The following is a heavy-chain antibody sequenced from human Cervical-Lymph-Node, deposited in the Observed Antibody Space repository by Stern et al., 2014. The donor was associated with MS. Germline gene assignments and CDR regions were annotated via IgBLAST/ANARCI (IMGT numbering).Heavy chain of an antibody. D-gene: IGHD6-13*01. Sequence: EVQLEESGGGLVKPGGSLRLSCSASGFTFSTYSMNWVRQAPGKGLEWVSSIGSSGSYTYYADSVKGRFTIYRDNAKNSLYLQMNGLRAEDAGVYYCGGSTAAVGTEIHYWGQGSQVTVSS. J-gene: IGHJ4*02. V-gene: IGHV3-21*01. CDR3: GGSTAAVGTEIHY. CDR1: GFTFSTYS. CDR2: IGSSGSYT.